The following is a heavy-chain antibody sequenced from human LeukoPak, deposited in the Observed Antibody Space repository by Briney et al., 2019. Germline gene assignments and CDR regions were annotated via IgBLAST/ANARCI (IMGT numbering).Heavy chain of an antibody. CDR3: ARVRIAARLFDY. CDR1: GYTFTGYY. CDR2: INPNSGGT. J-gene: IGHJ4*02. Sequence: ASVKVSCKASGYTFTGYYMHWVRQAPGQGLEWMGWINPNSGGTNYAQKFQGRVTMTRDTSISTAYMELSRLRSDDTAVYYCARVRIAARLFDYWGQGTLVTVSS. V-gene: IGHV1-2*02. D-gene: IGHD6-6*01.